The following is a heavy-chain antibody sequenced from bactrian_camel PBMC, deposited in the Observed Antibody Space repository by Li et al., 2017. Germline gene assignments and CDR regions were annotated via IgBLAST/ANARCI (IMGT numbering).Heavy chain of an antibody. J-gene: IGHJ6*01. CDR2: LRRGGTT. CDR3: AADGGSWCTFLWTGFRY. Sequence: HVQLVESGGGSVQSGGSLRLSCVASGYSVSEGYMAWFRQVPGKEREGFATLRRGGTTDYADFAKDRFTISKDNAKNTLYLQMNSLKPEDTAMYICAADGGSWCTFLWTGFRYWGQGTQVTVS. D-gene: IGHD6*01. V-gene: IGHV3S53*01. CDR1: GYSVSEGY.